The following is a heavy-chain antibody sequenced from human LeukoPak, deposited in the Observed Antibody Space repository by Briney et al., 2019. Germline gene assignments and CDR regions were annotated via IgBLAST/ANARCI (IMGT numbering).Heavy chain of an antibody. D-gene: IGHD4-17*01. CDR3: ARGHRDGDYFY. V-gene: IGHV4-59*08. J-gene: IGHJ4*02. Sequence: PSETLSLTCTVSGGSISSYYWSWIRQPPGKELEWIGYIYYSGSTNYNPSLKSRVTISVDTSKNQFSLKLSSVTAADTAVYYCARGHRDGDYFYWGQGTLVTVSS. CDR2: IYYSGST. CDR1: GGSISSYY.